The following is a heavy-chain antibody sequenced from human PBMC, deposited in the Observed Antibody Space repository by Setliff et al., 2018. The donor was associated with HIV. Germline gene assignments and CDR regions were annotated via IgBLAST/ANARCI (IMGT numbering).Heavy chain of an antibody. J-gene: IGHJ5*02. Sequence: GASVKVSCKASGYTFTSYDINWVRQAPGQGLECMGWMNPKSGNTGYVQKFQGRVTMTRNTSISTAYMELSSLRSDDTAVYYCARGTAPRPASVLEFLEWLFPNWFDPWGQGTLVTVSS. CDR2: MNPKSGNT. V-gene: IGHV1-8*02. CDR1: GYTFTSYD. D-gene: IGHD3-3*02. CDR3: ARGTAPRPASVLEFLEWLFPNWFDP.